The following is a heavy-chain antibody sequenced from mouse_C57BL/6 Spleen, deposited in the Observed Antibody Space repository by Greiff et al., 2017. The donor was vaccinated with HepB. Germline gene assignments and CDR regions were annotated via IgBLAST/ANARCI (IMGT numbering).Heavy chain of an antibody. CDR2: IRSKSSNYAT. J-gene: IGHJ2*01. CDR3: VRERGLHRSSCFDY. CDR1: GFTFNTYA. V-gene: IGHV10-3*01. Sequence: EVKLVESGGGLVQPKGSLKLSCAASGFTFNTYAMHWVRQSPGKGLEWVARIRSKSSNYATYYADSVKDRFTISRDDSQSILYLQMNNLKTEDTAMCYCVRERGLHRSSCFDYWGQGTTLTVSS. D-gene: IGHD3-1*01.